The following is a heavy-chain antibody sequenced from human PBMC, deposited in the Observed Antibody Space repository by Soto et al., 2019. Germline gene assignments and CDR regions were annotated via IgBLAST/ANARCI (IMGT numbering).Heavy chain of an antibody. J-gene: IGHJ3*02. V-gene: IGHV4-34*01. CDR2: INHSGST. CDR1: GGSFSGYY. D-gene: IGHD3-9*01. Sequence: SETLSLTCAVYGGSFSGYYWSWIRQPPGKGLEWIGEINHSGSTNYNPSLKSRVTISVDTSKNQFSLKLSSVTAADTAVYYCARRADRYFDWLLKVGDAFDIWGQGTMVTV. CDR3: ARRADRYFDWLLKVGDAFDI.